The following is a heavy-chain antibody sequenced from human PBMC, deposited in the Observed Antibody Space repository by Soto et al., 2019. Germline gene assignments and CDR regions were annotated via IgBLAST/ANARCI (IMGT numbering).Heavy chain of an antibody. J-gene: IGHJ4*02. Sequence: SETLSLTCAVYGGSFGGYYWSWVRQPPGKGLEWIGEINHSGSTNYNPSLKSRVTISVDTSKNQFSLKLSSVTAADTAVYYCGRTSSGSGSYNWGQGTLVTVSS. CDR2: INHSGST. CDR3: GRTSSGSGSYN. D-gene: IGHD3-10*01. V-gene: IGHV4-34*01. CDR1: GGSFGGYY.